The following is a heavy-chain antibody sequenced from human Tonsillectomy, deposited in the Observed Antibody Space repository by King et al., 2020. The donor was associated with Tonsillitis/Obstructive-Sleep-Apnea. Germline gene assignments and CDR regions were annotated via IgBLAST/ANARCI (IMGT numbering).Heavy chain of an antibody. V-gene: IGHV4-34*01. CDR2: INHSGST. CDR3: ASEMANGVYAFDI. D-gene: IGHD4-17*01. CDR1: GGSFSGYY. Sequence: VQLPQWGAGLLKPSETLSLTCTVYGGSFSGYYWSWIRQPPGKGLEWIGEINHSGSTNYNPSLKSRVIISVDTSKNQFSLKLSSVTAADTSVYYCASEMANGVYAFDIWGQGTLVTVSS. J-gene: IGHJ3*02.